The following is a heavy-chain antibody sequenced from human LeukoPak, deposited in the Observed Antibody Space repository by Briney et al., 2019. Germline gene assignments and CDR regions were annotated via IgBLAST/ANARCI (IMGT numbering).Heavy chain of an antibody. CDR3: ARAYWGSGWYRDAFDI. CDR1: GFXFSSFP. Sequence: GGSLRLSCAASGFXFSSFPMSWVRQAPGKGQEWVSGISGSGSNTNYADSVKGRFTISRDNAKNTLYLQMNSLRAEGTAVYYCARAYWGSGWYRDAFDIWGQGTMVTVSS. V-gene: IGHV3-23*01. D-gene: IGHD6-19*01. CDR2: ISGSGSNT. J-gene: IGHJ3*02.